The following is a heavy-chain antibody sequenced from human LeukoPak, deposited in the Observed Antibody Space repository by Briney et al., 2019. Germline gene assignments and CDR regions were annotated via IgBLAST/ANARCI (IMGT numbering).Heavy chain of an antibody. CDR1: GYTFTGYY. CDR2: INPNSGGT. D-gene: IGHD3-3*01. V-gene: IGHV1-2*02. Sequence: ASVKVSCKASGYTFTGYYMHWVRQAPGQGLEWMGWINPNSGGTNYAQKFQGRVTMTRDTSISTAYMELSRLRSDDTAVYYCARDLFYDFWSGLNYNYYYGMDVWGQGTTVTVSS. J-gene: IGHJ6*02. CDR3: ARDLFYDFWSGLNYNYYYGMDV.